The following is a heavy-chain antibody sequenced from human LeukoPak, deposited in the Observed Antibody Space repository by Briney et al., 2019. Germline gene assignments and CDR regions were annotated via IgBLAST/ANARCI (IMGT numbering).Heavy chain of an antibody. CDR3: ARKFRYYDSSGYYVDY. Sequence: SETLSLTCTVSGGSISSGDYYWSWIRQPPGKGLEWIGYIYYSGSTYCNPSLKSRITMSVDSSKNQFSLNLSSVTAADTAVYYCARKFRYYDSSGYYVDYWGQGTLVTVSS. V-gene: IGHV4-30-4*01. J-gene: IGHJ4*02. CDR2: IYYSGST. CDR1: GGSISSGDYY. D-gene: IGHD3-22*01.